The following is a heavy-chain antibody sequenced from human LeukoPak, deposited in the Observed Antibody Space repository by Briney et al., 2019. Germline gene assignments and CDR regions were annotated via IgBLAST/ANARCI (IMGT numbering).Heavy chain of an antibody. CDR2: IRSKANSYAT. D-gene: IGHD3-9*01. V-gene: IGHV3-73*01. CDR3: ARDCGRDNLSRIPDY. J-gene: IGHJ4*02. Sequence: PGGSLKLSCAASGFTFSGSAMHWVRQASGKGLEWVGRIRSKANSYATAYAASVKGRFTISRDDSKNTAYLQMNSLKTEDTAVHYCARDCGRDNLSRIPDYGGQGTLVTVSS. CDR1: GFTFSGSA.